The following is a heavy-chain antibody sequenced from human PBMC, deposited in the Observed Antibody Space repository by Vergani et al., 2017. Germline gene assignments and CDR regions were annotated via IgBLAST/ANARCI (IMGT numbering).Heavy chain of an antibody. D-gene: IGHD1-26*01. CDR2: IYSGGST. CDR3: ARSLGPRVY. CDR1: GLAVSSYS. Sequence: LVESGGGLVKPGGSLRLSCAASGLAVSSYSMSWVRQAPGKGLEWVSVIYSGGSTYYADSVKGRFTISRDNSKNTLYLQMNSLRAEDTAVYYCARSLGPRVYWGQGTLVTVSS. J-gene: IGHJ4*02. V-gene: IGHV3-66*02.